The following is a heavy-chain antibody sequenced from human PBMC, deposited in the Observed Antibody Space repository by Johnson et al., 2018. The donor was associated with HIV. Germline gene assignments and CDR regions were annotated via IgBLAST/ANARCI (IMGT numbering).Heavy chain of an antibody. V-gene: IGHV3-7*03. Sequence: VQLVESGGGLVKPGGSLRLSCAASGFTFSDYYMSWIRQAPGKGLEWVANIKQDGSEKYYVDSVEGRFTISRDNAKNSLYLQLNSLRPEDTALYYCVKEDSSGYYYGMGAFDFWGQGTMVTVSS. CDR3: VKEDSSGYYYGMGAFDF. CDR2: IKQDGSEK. D-gene: IGHD3-22*01. J-gene: IGHJ3*01. CDR1: GFTFSDYY.